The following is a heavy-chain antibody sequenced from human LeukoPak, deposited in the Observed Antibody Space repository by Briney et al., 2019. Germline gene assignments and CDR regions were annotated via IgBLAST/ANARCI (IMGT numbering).Heavy chain of an antibody. CDR1: GYSISSSSW. Sequence: SETLSLTCAVSGYSISSSSWWGWIRQPPGKGLEWIAYIYHSGTTYYNPSLKSRVTISVDTSKNQFSLKLSSVTAADTAVYYCEIALPDAFDIWGQGTMATVSS. D-gene: IGHD2-21*01. CDR2: IYHSGTT. J-gene: IGHJ3*02. V-gene: IGHV4-28*01. CDR3: EIALPDAFDI.